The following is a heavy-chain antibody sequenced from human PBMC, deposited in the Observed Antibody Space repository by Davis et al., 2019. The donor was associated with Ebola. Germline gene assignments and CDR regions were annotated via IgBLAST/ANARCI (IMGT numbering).Heavy chain of an antibody. CDR1: AGSFSGYY. Sequence: SETLSLTCAVYAGSFSGYYWSCIRQPPGKGLEWIGEINHSGSTHYNPSLKSRVTLSVDTSKNQFSLKVNSVTAADTAMYSWARGYYLLEYWGHGRLVTVSS. J-gene: IGHJ4*01. CDR3: ARGYYLLEY. V-gene: IGHV4-34*01. D-gene: IGHD1-26*01. CDR2: INHSGST.